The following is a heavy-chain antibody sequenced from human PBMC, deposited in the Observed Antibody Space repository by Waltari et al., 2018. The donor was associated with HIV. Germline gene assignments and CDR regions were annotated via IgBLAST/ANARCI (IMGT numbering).Heavy chain of an antibody. CDR2: ISYDGSNK. Sequence: TFSSYGMHWVRQAPGKGLEWVAVISYDGSNKYYADSVKGRFTISRDNSKNTLYLQMNSLRAEDTAVYYCAKCPHRYSGYDYQINPDYYYYGMDVWGQGTTVTVSS. V-gene: IGHV3-30*18. J-gene: IGHJ6*02. CDR3: AKCPHRYSGYDYQINPDYYYYGMDV. D-gene: IGHD5-12*01. CDR1: TFSSYG.